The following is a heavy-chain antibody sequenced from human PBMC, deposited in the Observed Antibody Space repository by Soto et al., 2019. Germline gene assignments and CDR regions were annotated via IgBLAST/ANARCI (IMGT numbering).Heavy chain of an antibody. CDR1: GFTFSSYS. D-gene: IGHD3-22*01. CDR2: ISSSSSYI. Sequence: GGSLRLSCAASGFTFSSYSMNWVRQAPGKGLEWVSSISSSSSYIYYADSVKGRFTISGDNAKNSLYRQMNSLRAEDTAVYYCARDREAPPFIEVNYYYGMDVWGQGTTVTVSS. J-gene: IGHJ6*02. V-gene: IGHV3-21*01. CDR3: ARDREAPPFIEVNYYYGMDV.